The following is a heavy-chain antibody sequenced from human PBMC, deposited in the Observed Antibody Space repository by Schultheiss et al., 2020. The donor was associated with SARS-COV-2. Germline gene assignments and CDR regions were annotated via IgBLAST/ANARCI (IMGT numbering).Heavy chain of an antibody. V-gene: IGHV4-30-4*01. CDR2: IYYSGST. CDR3: ASLVAGDYYYYGMDV. J-gene: IGHJ6*02. CDR1: GGSISSGDSY. D-gene: IGHD3-10*01. Sequence: SETLSLTCAVSGGSISSGDSYWSWIRQPPGKGLEWIGYIYYSGSTYYNPSLESRLTISMDTSKNQFSLKLSSVTAADTAVYYCASLVAGDYYYYGMDVWGQGTTVTVSS.